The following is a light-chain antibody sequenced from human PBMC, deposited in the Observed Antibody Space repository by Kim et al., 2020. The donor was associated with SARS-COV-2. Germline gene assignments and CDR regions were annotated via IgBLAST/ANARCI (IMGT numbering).Light chain of an antibody. CDR2: AAS. CDR3: QQGYSTPRLT. CDR1: QSISSY. Sequence: SVGDRVTITCRASQSISSYLNWYQQKPGKARKLLIYAASSLQSGVPSRFSGSGSGTDFTLTISSLQPEDFATYYCQQGYSTPRLTFGGGTKVDIK. V-gene: IGKV1-39*01. J-gene: IGKJ4*01.